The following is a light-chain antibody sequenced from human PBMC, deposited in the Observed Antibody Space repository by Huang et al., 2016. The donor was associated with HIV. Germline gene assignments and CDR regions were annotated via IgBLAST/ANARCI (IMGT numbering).Light chain of an antibody. Sequence: EIVMTQSPATLSVSPGERATLSCRASQNIGDNLTWYQHKPGQAPRLLLYGASTRATGIPPRFSGSGSGTEFTLTSSGRESEDFAVYYCQQFNNWPPRFTFGPGTTVDVK. J-gene: IGKJ3*01. V-gene: IGKV3-15*01. CDR3: QQFNNWPPRFT. CDR2: GAS. CDR1: QNIGDN.